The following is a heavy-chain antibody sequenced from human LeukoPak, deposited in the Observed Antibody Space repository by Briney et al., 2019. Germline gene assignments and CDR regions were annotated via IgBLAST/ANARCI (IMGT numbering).Heavy chain of an antibody. CDR2: ISWNSGSI. CDR1: GFTFDDYA. CDR3: ARERGYCSSTSCQSAFDI. V-gene: IGHV3-9*01. J-gene: IGHJ3*02. Sequence: GGSLRLSCAASGFTFDDYAMHWVRQAPGKGLEWVSGISWNSGSIGYADSVKGRFTISRDNAKNSLYLQMNSLRAEDTAVYYCARERGYCSSTSCQSAFDIWGQGTMVTVSS. D-gene: IGHD2-2*01.